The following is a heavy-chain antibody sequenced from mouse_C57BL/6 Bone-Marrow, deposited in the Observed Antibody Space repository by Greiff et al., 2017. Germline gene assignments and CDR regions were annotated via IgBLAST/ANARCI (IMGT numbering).Heavy chain of an antibody. V-gene: IGHV1-81*01. CDR2: IYPRSGNT. CDR3: ARYPLYAMDY. J-gene: IGHJ4*01. Sequence: VKLQESGAELARPGASVKLSCKASGYTFTSYGISWVKQRTGQGLEWIGEIYPRSGNTYYNEKFKGKATLTADKSSSTAYMELRSLTSEDSAVYFCARYPLYAMDYWGPGTSVTVSS. CDR1: GYTFTSYG.